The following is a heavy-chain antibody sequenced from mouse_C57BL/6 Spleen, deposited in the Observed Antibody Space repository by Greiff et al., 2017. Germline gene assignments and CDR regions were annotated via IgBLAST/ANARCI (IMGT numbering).Heavy chain of an antibody. V-gene: IGHV1-81*01. CDR1: GYTFTSYG. Sequence: QVQLKQSGAELARPGASVKLSCKASGYTFTSYGISWVKQRTGQGLEWIGEIYPRSGNTYYNEKFKGKATLTADKSSSTAYMELRSLTSEDSAVYCCAEGSNYVEAMDYWGQGTSVTVSS. J-gene: IGHJ4*01. CDR3: AEGSNYVEAMDY. CDR2: IYPRSGNT. D-gene: IGHD2-5*01.